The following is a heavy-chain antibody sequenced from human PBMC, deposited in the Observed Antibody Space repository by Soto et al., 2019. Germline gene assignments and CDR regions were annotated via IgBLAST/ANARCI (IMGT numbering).Heavy chain of an antibody. CDR1: GFSFSDVW. V-gene: IGHV3-23*01. CDR2: ISGSGGST. Sequence: GGSLRLSCAASGFSFSDVWMSWVRQAPGKGLEWVSAISGSGGSTYYADSVKGRFTISRDNSKNTLYLQMNSLRAEDTAVYYCAKDLFMFRFDYWGQGTLVTVSS. D-gene: IGHD3-16*01. J-gene: IGHJ4*02. CDR3: AKDLFMFRFDY.